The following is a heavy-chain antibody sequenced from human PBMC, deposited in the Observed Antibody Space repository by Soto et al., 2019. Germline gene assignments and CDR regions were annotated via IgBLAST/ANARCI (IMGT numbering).Heavy chain of an antibody. CDR2: ISGSGGCT. D-gene: IGHD2-15*01. J-gene: IGHJ4*02. V-gene: IGHV3-23*01. CDR3: AKDQDIVVVVAATFDY. CDR1: GFTFSSYA. Sequence: GGSLRLSCAASGFTFSSYAMSWVRQAPGKGLEWVSAISGSGGCTYYADSVKGRFTISRDNSKNTLYLQMNSLRAEDTAVYDCAKDQDIVVVVAATFDYWGQGTLVTVSS.